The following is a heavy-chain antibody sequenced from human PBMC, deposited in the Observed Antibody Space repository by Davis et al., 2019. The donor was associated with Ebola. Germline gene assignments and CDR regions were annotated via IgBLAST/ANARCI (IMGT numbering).Heavy chain of an antibody. Sequence: AASVKVSCKASGYTFTSYGISWVRQAPGQGLEWMGWISGYNDNTNYAQKLQGRVTVTTDTSTSTAYMELRSLRSDDTAVYYCARTITMINEGWFDPWGQGTLVTVSS. J-gene: IGHJ5*02. D-gene: IGHD3-22*01. CDR3: ARTITMINEGWFDP. CDR1: GYTFTSYG. V-gene: IGHV1-18*01. CDR2: ISGYNDNT.